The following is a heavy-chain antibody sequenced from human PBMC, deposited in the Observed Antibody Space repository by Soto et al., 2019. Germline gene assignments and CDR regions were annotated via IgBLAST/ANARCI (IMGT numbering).Heavy chain of an antibody. CDR2: IYYSGST. D-gene: IGHD1-26*01. V-gene: IGHV4-59*12. J-gene: IGHJ4*02. Sequence: SETLSLTCTVSGGSISSYYWSWIRQPPGKGLEWIGYIYYSGSTNYNPSLKSRVTISVDRSKNQFSLKLSSVTAADTAVYYCARAVGGSYYPFGYWGQGTLVTVSS. CDR3: ARAVGGSYYPFGY. CDR1: GGSISSYY.